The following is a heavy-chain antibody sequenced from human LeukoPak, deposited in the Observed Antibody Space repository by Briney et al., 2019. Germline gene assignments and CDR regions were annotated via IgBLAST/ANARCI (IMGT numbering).Heavy chain of an antibody. Sequence: PGRSLRLSCAASGFTFSSYAMSWVRQAPGKGLEWVSAISGSGGSTYYADSVKGRFTISRDNSKNTLYLQMNSLRAEDTAVYYCAKVTLLWFGESNFDYWGQGTLVTVSS. CDR2: ISGSGGST. CDR3: AKVTLLWFGESNFDY. D-gene: IGHD3-10*01. CDR1: GFTFSSYA. V-gene: IGHV3-23*01. J-gene: IGHJ4*02.